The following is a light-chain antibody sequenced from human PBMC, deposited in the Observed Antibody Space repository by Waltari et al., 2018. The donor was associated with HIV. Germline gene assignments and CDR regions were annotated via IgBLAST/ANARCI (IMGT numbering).Light chain of an antibody. CDR1: TNDVGRYNS. CDR2: EVT. Sequence: QSALTQPPSASGSPGQSVTISCAGTTNDVGRYNSVSWYQQHPGKLPKLIIYEVTSRPSGVPDRFSGSKSGNTAFLTVSGLQGEDEAIYYCSTYTAADTLVFGGGTGLTVL. J-gene: IGLJ3*02. V-gene: IGLV2-8*01. CDR3: STYTAADTLV.